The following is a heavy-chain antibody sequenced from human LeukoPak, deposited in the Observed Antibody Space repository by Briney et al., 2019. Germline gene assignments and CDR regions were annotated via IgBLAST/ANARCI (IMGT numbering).Heavy chain of an antibody. J-gene: IGHJ4*02. Sequence: GESLKISCKGSGYRFTSYWVGWVRQLPGKGLGWMGIIYPGDSDTRYSPSFQGQVTISAAKSISTAYLQWNSLKASDTAMYYCARSTSGWYNGFDYWGQGTLVTVSS. CDR2: IYPGDSDT. D-gene: IGHD6-19*01. CDR1: GYRFTSYW. CDR3: ARSTSGWYNGFDY. V-gene: IGHV5-51*01.